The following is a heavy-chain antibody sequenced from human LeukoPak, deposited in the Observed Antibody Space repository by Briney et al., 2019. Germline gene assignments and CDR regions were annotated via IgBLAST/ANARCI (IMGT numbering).Heavy chain of an antibody. D-gene: IGHD1-1*01. J-gene: IGHJ4*02. CDR2: ISGGGGST. Sequence: PGGSLRLSCAAPGFTFSSYAMSWVRQAPGKGLEWVSAISGGGGSTYYADSVKGRFTISRDNAKNSLYLQMNSLRAEDTAVYYCASLRGYHFDYWGQGTLVTVSS. CDR3: ASLRGYHFDY. CDR1: GFTFSSYA. V-gene: IGHV3-23*01.